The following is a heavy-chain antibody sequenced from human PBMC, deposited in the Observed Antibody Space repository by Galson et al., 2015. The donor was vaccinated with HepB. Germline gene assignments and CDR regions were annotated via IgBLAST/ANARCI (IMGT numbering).Heavy chain of an antibody. V-gene: IGHV1-69*04. CDR3: ARDDLAAAGITGY. CDR1: GGTFSSYT. J-gene: IGHJ4*02. CDR2: IIPILGIA. D-gene: IGHD6-13*01. Sequence: SVKVSCKASGGTFSSYTISWVRQAPGQGLEWMGRIIPILGIANYAQKFQGRVTITADKSTSTAYMELSSLRSEDTAVYYCARDDLAAAGITGYWGQGTLVTVSS.